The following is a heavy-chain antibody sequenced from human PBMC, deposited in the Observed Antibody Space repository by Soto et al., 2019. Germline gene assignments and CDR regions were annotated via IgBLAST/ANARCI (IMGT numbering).Heavy chain of an antibody. CDR3: ASGSYYYDSSGYYSYAFDI. Sequence: SVKVSCKASGGTFSSYAISWVRQAPGQGLEWMGGIIPIFGTANYAQKFQGRVTITTDESTSTAYMELSSLRSEDTAVYYCASGSYYYDSSGYYSYAFDIWGQGTMVTVSS. CDR2: IIPIFGTA. D-gene: IGHD3-22*01. V-gene: IGHV1-69*05. CDR1: GGTFSSYA. J-gene: IGHJ3*02.